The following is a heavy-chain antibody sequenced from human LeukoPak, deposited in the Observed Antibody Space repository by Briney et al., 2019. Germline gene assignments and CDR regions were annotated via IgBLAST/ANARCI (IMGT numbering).Heavy chain of an antibody. CDR3: AKGETYDSSGPLDY. CDR2: IYSGTI. V-gene: IGHV3-53*01. D-gene: IGHD3-22*01. Sequence: PGGSLRLSRTVSGFTVSSNSMSWVRQAPGKGLEWVSFIYSGTIHYSDSVKGRFTISRDNSKNTLYLQMNSLRAEDTAVYYCAKGETYDSSGPLDYWGQGTLVTVSS. CDR1: GFTVSSNS. J-gene: IGHJ4*02.